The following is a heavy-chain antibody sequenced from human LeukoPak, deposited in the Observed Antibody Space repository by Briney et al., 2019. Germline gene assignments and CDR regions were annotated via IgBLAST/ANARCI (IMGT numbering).Heavy chain of an antibody. CDR1: GFTFGDYA. CDR3: TRDENSSSWSRPGYYYYGMDV. V-gene: IGHV3-49*04. J-gene: IGHJ6*02. D-gene: IGHD6-13*01. Sequence: PGGSLRLSCTASGFTFGDYAMSWVRQAPGKGLEWVGFIRSKAYGGTTEYAASVKGRFNIPRDDSKSIAYLQMNSLKTEDTAVYYCTRDENSSSWSRPGYYYYGMDVWGQGTTVTVSS. CDR2: IRSKAYGGTT.